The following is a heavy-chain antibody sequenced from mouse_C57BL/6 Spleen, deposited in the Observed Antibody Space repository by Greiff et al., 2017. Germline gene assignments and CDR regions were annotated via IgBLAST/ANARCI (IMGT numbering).Heavy chain of an antibody. CDR3: ARSEGYYYGSSYPYAMDY. V-gene: IGHV1-66*01. CDR1: GYSFTSYY. J-gene: IGHJ4*01. CDR2: IYPGSGNT. D-gene: IGHD1-1*01. Sequence: VQLQQSGPELVKPGASVKISCKASGYSFTSYYIHWVKQRPGQGLEWIGWIYPGSGNTKYNEKFKGKATLTADTSSSTAYKQLSSLTSEDSAVYYCARSEGYYYGSSYPYAMDYWGQGTSVTVSS.